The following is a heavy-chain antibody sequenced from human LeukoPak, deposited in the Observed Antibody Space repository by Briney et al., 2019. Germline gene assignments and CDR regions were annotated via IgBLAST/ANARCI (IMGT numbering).Heavy chain of an antibody. V-gene: IGHV3-23*01. CDR2: IGGSADAT. CDR1: GFTFNIHA. J-gene: IGHJ4*02. CDR3: AKDATPRNSVWDYFDH. Sequence: PGGSLRLSCAASGFTFNIHAMTWVRQAPGKGRECVAVIGGSADATYYAGSVKGRFTVSRDDSKNTVFLQMNSLRDDDTAVYYCAKDATPRNSVWDYFDHWGQGILVTV. D-gene: IGHD3-16*01.